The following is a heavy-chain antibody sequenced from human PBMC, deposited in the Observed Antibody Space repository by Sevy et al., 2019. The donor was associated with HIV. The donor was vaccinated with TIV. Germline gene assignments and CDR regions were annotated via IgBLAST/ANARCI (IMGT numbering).Heavy chain of an antibody. Sequence: GGSLRLSCAASGFTFSSYSMNWVRQAPGKGLEWVSSISSSSSYIYYAASVKGRFTISRDNAKNSLYLQMNSLRAEDTAVYYCAREKLGVGYSSGWRYFDLWGRGTLVTVSS. D-gene: IGHD6-19*01. J-gene: IGHJ2*01. CDR2: ISSSSSYI. CDR1: GFTFSSYS. CDR3: AREKLGVGYSSGWRYFDL. V-gene: IGHV3-21*01.